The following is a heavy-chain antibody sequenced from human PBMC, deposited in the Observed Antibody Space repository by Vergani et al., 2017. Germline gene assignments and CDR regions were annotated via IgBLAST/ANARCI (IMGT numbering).Heavy chain of an antibody. J-gene: IGHJ6*03. CDR2: ITSSGSYG. CDR1: AFTFSSYS. CDR3: AGGANWNYFGSGYYMDV. D-gene: IGHD1-7*01. V-gene: IGHV3-21*01. Sequence: EVQLVESGGGLVKPGGSLRLSCAASAFTFSSYSMNWVRQAPGQGLEWVSSITSSGSYGYYADSVKGRFTISRDNAKNSLYLQMNSLRAEDTAVYYCAGGANWNYFGSGYYMDVWDKGTTVTVSS.